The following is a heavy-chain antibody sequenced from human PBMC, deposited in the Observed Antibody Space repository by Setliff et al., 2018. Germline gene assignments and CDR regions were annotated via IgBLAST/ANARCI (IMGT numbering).Heavy chain of an antibody. D-gene: IGHD5-12*01. Sequence: ASVKVSCKTSGYNFITLGINWVRQAPGQGLEWVGWISPYSGKTDYAQKFQGRVIMTIDSSTTTAYMELKNMRSDDTAVYFCARGRGPDIVVTLPGDYWVQGTQVTVSS. CDR3: ARGRGPDIVVTLPGDY. CDR2: ISPYSGKT. J-gene: IGHJ4*02. V-gene: IGHV1-18*01. CDR1: GYNFITLG.